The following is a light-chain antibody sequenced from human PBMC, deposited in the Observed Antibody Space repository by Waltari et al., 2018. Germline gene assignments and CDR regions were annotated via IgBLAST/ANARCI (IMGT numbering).Light chain of an antibody. Sequence: DIQMTQSPSSLSASVGDRVTLTCRASQSISNYLNWYQQKPGKAPNLLIYAVFSLESGVPSRFSGSGSGTEFTLTISSLQPEDFATYYCQQSCSTPRTFGQGTKVEIK. CDR1: QSISNY. CDR3: QQSCSTPRT. J-gene: IGKJ1*01. V-gene: IGKV1-39*01. CDR2: AVF.